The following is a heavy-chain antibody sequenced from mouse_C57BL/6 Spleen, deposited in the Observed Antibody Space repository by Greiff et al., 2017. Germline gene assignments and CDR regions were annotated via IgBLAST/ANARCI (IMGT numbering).Heavy chain of an antibody. D-gene: IGHD4-1*01. CDR1: GFTFSDYG. CDR2: ISSGSSTI. CDR3: ARRLTGTYFDY. Sequence: EVKVVESGGGLVKPGGSLKLSCAASGFTFSDYGMHWVRQAPEKGLEWVAYISSGSSTIYYADTVKGRFTISRDNAKNTLFLQMTSLRSEDTAMYYCARRLTGTYFDYWGQGTTLTVSS. V-gene: IGHV5-17*01. J-gene: IGHJ2*01.